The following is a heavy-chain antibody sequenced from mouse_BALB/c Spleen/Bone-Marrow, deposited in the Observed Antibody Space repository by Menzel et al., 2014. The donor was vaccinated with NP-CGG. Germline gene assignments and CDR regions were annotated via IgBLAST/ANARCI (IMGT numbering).Heavy chain of an antibody. J-gene: IGHJ3*01. CDR3: KRSLGRFAY. D-gene: IGHD4-1*01. CDR2: ISPGDGVI. V-gene: IGHV1S53*02. Sequence: QVQLQQSDAELVKPGASVKISCKASGYTFTDHAIHWVKQKPEQGLEWIGYISPGDGVIKYNEKFKGRAILTADKSSSTAYMQLNSLTSEDSAVYFCKRSLGRFAYWGQGTLVTVSA. CDR1: GYTFTDHA.